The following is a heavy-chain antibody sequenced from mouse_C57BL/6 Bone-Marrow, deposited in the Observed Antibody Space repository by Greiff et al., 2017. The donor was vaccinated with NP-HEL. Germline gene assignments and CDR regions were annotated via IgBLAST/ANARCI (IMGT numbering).Heavy chain of an antibody. D-gene: IGHD1-1*01. Sequence: EVQVVESGGGLVKPGGSLKLSCAASGFTFSSYAMSWVRQTPEKRLEWVATISDGGSYTYYPDNVKGRFTISRDNAKNNLYLQMSHLKSEDTAMYYCAIGLRAYWGQGTLVTVSA. V-gene: IGHV5-4*01. CDR3: AIGLRAY. CDR1: GFTFSSYA. J-gene: IGHJ3*01. CDR2: ISDGGSYT.